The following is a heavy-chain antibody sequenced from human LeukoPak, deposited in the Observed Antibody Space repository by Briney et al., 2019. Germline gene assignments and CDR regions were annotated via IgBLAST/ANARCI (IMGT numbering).Heavy chain of an antibody. Sequence: PGGSLRLSCGASGFTFSNYAMSWVRQAPGKGLEWVSSISGSGGSTYYADSVKGRFTISRDNSKNTLYLQMNSLRAEDTAVYYCARGLRYYYDSSGYSYYFDYWGQGTLVTVSS. CDR1: GFTFSNYA. J-gene: IGHJ4*02. D-gene: IGHD3-22*01. V-gene: IGHV3-23*01. CDR3: ARGLRYYYDSSGYSYYFDY. CDR2: ISGSGGST.